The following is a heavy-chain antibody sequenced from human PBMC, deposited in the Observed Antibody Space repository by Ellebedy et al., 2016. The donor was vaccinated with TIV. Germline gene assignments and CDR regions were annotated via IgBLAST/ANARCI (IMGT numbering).Heavy chain of an antibody. D-gene: IGHD2-2*03. V-gene: IGHV4-59*01. J-gene: IGHJ5*02. CDR1: GGSISGFY. CDR2: IYHSGNA. CDR3: ARHGHGSFPFDP. Sequence: SETLSLXXNVSGGSISGFYWSWIRQTPGKGLEWIGYIYHSGNAHYNPSLKSRVTISIDRSRNQFSLTLKSVIAADTAVYYCARHGHGSFPFDPWGQGTLVTVSS.